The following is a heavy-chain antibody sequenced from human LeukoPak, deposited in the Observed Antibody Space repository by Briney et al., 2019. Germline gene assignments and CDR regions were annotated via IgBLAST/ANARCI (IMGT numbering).Heavy chain of an antibody. D-gene: IGHD4-17*01. CDR3: ARYYGGSIHDAFDI. CDR2: IYHSGST. J-gene: IGHJ3*02. V-gene: IGHV4-38-2*02. CDR1: GYSISSGYY. Sequence: SETLSLTGTVSGYSISSGYYWGWIRQPPGKGLEWIGSIYHSGSTYYNPSLKSRVTISVDTSKNQFSLKLSSVTAADTAVYYCARYYGGSIHDAFDIWGQGTMVTVSS.